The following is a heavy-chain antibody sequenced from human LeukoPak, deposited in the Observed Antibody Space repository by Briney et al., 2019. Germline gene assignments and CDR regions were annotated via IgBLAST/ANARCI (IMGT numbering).Heavy chain of an antibody. Sequence: ASVKVSCKASGYTFTDYFIHWVRQAPGQGLEWMGWINPNIGDASYAQKFQDRVTMTRDRSINTAYMELSRLSSDDTAVYYCARMALDGGDSIGFDSWGQGTLVTVSS. CDR2: INPNIGDA. J-gene: IGHJ5*01. CDR1: GYTFTDYF. D-gene: IGHD2-21*02. V-gene: IGHV1-2*02. CDR3: ARMALDGGDSIGFDS.